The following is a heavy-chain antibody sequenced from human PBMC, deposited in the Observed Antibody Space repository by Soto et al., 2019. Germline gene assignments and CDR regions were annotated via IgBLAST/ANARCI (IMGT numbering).Heavy chain of an antibody. V-gene: IGHV3-30-3*01. D-gene: IGHD3-3*01. Sequence: GGSLRLSCAASGFTFSSYAMHWVRQAPGKGLEWVAVISYDGSNKYYADSVKGRFTISRDNSKNTLYLQMNSLRAEDTAVYYCARAFYDFWSGYSAAYWGQGTLVTVSS. CDR2: ISYDGSNK. CDR1: GFTFSSYA. CDR3: ARAFYDFWSGYSAAY. J-gene: IGHJ4*02.